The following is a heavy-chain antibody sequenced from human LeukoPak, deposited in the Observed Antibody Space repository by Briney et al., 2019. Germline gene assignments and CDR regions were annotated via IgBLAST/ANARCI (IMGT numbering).Heavy chain of an antibody. J-gene: IGHJ3*02. D-gene: IGHD3-9*01. CDR1: GYTFTSSG. CDR3: ARVITTFSMAFHI. V-gene: IGHV1-18*04. CDR2: ISAYNGNT. Sequence: ASVKVSCKASGYTFTSSGISWVRQAPGQGLEWMGWISAYNGNTNYAQKFQGRVTMTTDTSTSTAYMELRSLRFDDTAVYYCARVITTFSMAFHIWGQGTTVTVSS.